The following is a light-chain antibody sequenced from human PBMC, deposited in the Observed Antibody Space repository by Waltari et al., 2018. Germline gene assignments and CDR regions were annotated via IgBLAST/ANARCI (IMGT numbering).Light chain of an antibody. CDR1: QSICSN. Sequence: EIVMTQSPDFQSVTPKEKVTITCRASQSICSNLHWFQQKPDQSPKLLIKYASQSFSGVPSRFSGSGSGTDFTLTINSLEAEDAATYYCHQSNSFPLTFGGGTKVEI. CDR2: YAS. CDR3: HQSNSFPLT. V-gene: IGKV6-21*01. J-gene: IGKJ4*01.